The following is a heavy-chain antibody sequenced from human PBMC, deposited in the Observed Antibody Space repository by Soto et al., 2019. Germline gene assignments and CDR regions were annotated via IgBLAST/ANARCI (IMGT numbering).Heavy chain of an antibody. CDR3: ARITMVRGVKY. V-gene: IGHV4-39*01. D-gene: IGHD3-10*01. CDR2: IYYSGST. J-gene: IGHJ4*02. Sequence: QLQLQESGPGLVKPSETLSLTCTVSGGSIRSSSYFWGWIRQPPWKGLEWIGSIYYSGSTYYNPSLKSRVTISVDTSKNQFSLMLSSVTAADTAVYYCARITMVRGVKYWGQGTLVTVSS. CDR1: GGSIRSSSYF.